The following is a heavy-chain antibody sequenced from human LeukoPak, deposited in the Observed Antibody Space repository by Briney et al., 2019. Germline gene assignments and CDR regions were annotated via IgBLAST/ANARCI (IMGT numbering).Heavy chain of an antibody. J-gene: IGHJ6*03. CDR1: GFTFSSYS. CDR2: ISSSSSTI. D-gene: IGHD2-15*01. CDR3: ARGHPADIVVVVAATRGGYYYYMDV. Sequence: GGSLRLSCAASGFTFSSYSMNWVRQAPGKGLEWVSYISSSSSTIYYADSVKGRFTISGDNAKNSLYLQMNSLRAEDTAVYYCARGHPADIVVVVAATRGGYYYYMDVWGKGTTVTVSS. V-gene: IGHV3-48*01.